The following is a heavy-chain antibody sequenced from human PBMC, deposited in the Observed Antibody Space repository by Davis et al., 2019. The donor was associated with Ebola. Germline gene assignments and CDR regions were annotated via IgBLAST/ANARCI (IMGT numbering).Heavy chain of an antibody. D-gene: IGHD4-11*01. CDR3: ARPALGDYSGEFLDY. V-gene: IGHV3-48*03. CDR1: GFTFSSYE. CDR2: ISSSGSTI. J-gene: IGHJ4*02. Sequence: PGGSLRLSCAASGFTFSSYEMNWVRQAPGKGLEWVSYISSSGSTIYYADSVKGRFTISRDNSKNTLYLQMNSLRAEDTAVYYCARPALGDYSGEFLDYWGQGTLVTVSS.